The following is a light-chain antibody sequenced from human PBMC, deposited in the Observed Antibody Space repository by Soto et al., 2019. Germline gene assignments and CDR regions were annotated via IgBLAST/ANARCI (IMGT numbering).Light chain of an antibody. CDR3: NSYRTISTYV. J-gene: IGLJ1*01. CDR1: TSDIGGYNF. V-gene: IGLV2-14*01. Sequence: QSALTQPASVSGSPGQSITISCTGTTSDIGGYNFVSWYQQHSGKAPKLLIYDVRNRPSGVSNRFSGSKSGNTASLTISGLQAEDEADYYCNSYRTISTYVFGSGTKLTFL. CDR2: DVR.